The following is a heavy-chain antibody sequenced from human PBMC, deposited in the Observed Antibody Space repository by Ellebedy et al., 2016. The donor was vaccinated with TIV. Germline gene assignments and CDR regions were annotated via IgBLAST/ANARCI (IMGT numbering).Heavy chain of an antibody. J-gene: IGHJ6*03. D-gene: IGHD6-6*01. V-gene: IGHV4-38-2*02. CDR1: GYSISSGYY. Sequence: SETLSLXXTVSGYSISSGYYWGWIRQPPGKGLEWIGSIYHSGSTYYNPSLKSRVTISVDTSKNQFSLKLSSVTAADTAVYYCARGRGREQLVPYYYYYMDVWGKGTTVTVSS. CDR3: ARGRGREQLVPYYYYYMDV. CDR2: IYHSGST.